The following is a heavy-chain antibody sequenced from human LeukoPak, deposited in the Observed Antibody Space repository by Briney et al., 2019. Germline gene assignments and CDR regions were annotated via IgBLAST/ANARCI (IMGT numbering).Heavy chain of an antibody. CDR3: ARASALYRRFDP. CDR2: INHSGST. J-gene: IGHJ5*02. CDR1: GGSFSGYY. V-gene: IGHV4-34*01. D-gene: IGHD1-26*01. Sequence: SETLSVTCAVYGGSFSGYYWSWIRQPPGKGLEWIGEINHSGSTNYNPSLKSRVTISVDTSKNQFSLKLSSVTAADTAVYYCARASALYRRFDPWGQGTLVTVSS.